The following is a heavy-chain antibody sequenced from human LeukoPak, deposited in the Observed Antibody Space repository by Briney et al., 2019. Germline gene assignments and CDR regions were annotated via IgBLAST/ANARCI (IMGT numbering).Heavy chain of an antibody. J-gene: IGHJ3*02. V-gene: IGHV1-69*13. CDR2: IIPIFRTP. Sequence: ASVKVSCKASGGTFNNYALSWVRQAPGQGLEYMGGIIPIFRTPSYAQKFQGRLTITADESTSTAYTELSSLRSDDTAVYYCARDRGEVSDEDAFDIWGQGTMVTVSS. CDR1: GGTFNNYA. CDR3: ARDRGEVSDEDAFDI. D-gene: IGHD3-16*01.